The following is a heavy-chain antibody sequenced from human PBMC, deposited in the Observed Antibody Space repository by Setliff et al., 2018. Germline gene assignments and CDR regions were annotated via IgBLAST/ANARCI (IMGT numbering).Heavy chain of an antibody. CDR2: VRFDGSYK. J-gene: IGHJ6*02. V-gene: IGHV3-30*02. Sequence: PGGSLRLSCAASGFVFGTYGMHWVRQAPGKGLDWVASVRFDGSYKVYADSVKGRFTISRDNAKNSLYLQMNSLRVEDTAVYYCARDGGMGMVKGYYYGLDAWGPGTSVTVSS. D-gene: IGHD5-18*01. CDR3: ARDGGMGMVKGYYYGLDA. CDR1: GFVFGTYG.